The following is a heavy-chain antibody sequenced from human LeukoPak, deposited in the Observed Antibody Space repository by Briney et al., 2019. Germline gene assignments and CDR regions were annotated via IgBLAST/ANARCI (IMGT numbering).Heavy chain of an antibody. Sequence: SVKVSCKASGGTFSSYAISWVRQAPGQGLEWMGGIIPIFGTANYAQKFQGRVTITADESTSTAYIELSSLRSEDTAVYYCARGTEEYSSSLFYYWGQGTLVTVSS. CDR3: ARGTEEYSSSLFYY. CDR2: IIPIFGTA. CDR1: GGTFSSYA. V-gene: IGHV1-69*13. J-gene: IGHJ4*02. D-gene: IGHD6-6*01.